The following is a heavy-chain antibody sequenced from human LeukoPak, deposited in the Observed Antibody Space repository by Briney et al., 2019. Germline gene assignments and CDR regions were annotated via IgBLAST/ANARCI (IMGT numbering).Heavy chain of an antibody. CDR2: IKSDVSSR. D-gene: IGHD6-13*01. CDR3: ARRAAALDAFDI. CDR1: GFTFSSYW. Sequence: QAGGSLRLSCAASGFTFSSYWMHWVRQAPGKGLVWVSRIKSDVSSRTYADSVKGRFTISRDNAKNTLYLQMNSLRVADTAVYYCARRAAALDAFDIWGQGTMVTVSS. V-gene: IGHV3-74*01. J-gene: IGHJ3*02.